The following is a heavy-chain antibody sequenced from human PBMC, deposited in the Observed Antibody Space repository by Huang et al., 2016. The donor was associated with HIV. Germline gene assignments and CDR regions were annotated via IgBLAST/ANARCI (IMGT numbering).Heavy chain of an antibody. D-gene: IGHD3-22*01. CDR2: INHSGST. Sequence: QVQLQQWGAGLLKPSETLSLTCAVYGGSFSGYYWSWIPQPPGKGLEWIGEINHSGSTNYNPSLKSRVTISVDTSKNQFSLKLSSVTAADTAVYYCARILMYYNSSGYGFDYWGQGTLVTVSS. J-gene: IGHJ4*02. CDR3: ARILMYYNSSGYGFDY. V-gene: IGHV4-34*01. CDR1: GGSFSGYY.